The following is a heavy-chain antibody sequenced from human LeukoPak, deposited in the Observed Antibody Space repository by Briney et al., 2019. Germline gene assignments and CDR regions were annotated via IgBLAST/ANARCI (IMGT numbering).Heavy chain of an antibody. J-gene: IGHJ3*02. CDR1: GFTFSSYG. CDR2: IRYDGSNK. D-gene: IGHD2-2*01. CDR3: AKDKGYCSSTSCWRTAFDI. Sequence: GGSLRLSCAASGFTFSSYGMHWVRQAPGKGLEWVAFIRYDGSNKYYADSVKGRFTISRDNSNNTLYLQMNSLRAEDTAVYYCAKDKGYCSSTSCWRTAFDIWGQGTMVTVSS. V-gene: IGHV3-30*02.